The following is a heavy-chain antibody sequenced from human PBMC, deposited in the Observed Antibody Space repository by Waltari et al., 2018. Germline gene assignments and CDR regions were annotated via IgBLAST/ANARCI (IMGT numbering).Heavy chain of an antibody. Sequence: EVQLVESGGGLVKPGGSLRLSCAASGCTFSGYNMNWVRQAPGKGLEWVSSISSRGDYIAYADSVKGRFIISRDNANNSVHLQMDSLTAEDTAVYYCARDCKSCVHCYAMDVWGQGTTVTVSS. CDR2: ISSRGDYI. V-gene: IGHV3-21*02. CDR3: ARDCKSCVHCYAMDV. D-gene: IGHD2-15*01. J-gene: IGHJ6*02. CDR1: GCTFSGYN.